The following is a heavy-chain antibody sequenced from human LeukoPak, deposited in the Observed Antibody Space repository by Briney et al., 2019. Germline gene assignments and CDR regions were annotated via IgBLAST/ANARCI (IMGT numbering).Heavy chain of an antibody. CDR2: IYYSGST. D-gene: IGHD6-13*01. CDR1: GGSISSYY. Sequence: SETLSLTRTVSGGSISSYYWSWIRQPPGKGLEWIGYIYYSGSTNYNPSLKSRVTISVDTSKNQFSLKLSSVTAADTAVYYCAREGGLGYSSSWGTIYFDYWGQGTLVTVSS. J-gene: IGHJ4*02. CDR3: AREGGLGYSSSWGTIYFDY. V-gene: IGHV4-59*01.